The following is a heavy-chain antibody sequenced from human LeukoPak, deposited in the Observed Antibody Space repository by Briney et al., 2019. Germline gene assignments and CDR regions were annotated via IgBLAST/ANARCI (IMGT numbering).Heavy chain of an antibody. V-gene: IGHV1-69*05. J-gene: IGHJ6*03. CDR3: ASRDKGPQGLDYYYYMDV. Sequence: SVKVSCKASGGTFSSYAISWVRQAPGQGLEWMGGIIPIFGTANYAQKFQGRVTITTDESTSTAYMELSSLRSEDTAVYYCASRDKGPQGLDYYYYMDVWGKGTTVTVSS. D-gene: IGHD3-16*01. CDR2: IIPIFGTA. CDR1: GGTFSSYA.